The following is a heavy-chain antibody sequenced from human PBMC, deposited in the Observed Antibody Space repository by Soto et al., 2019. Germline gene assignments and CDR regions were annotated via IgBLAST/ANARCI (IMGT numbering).Heavy chain of an antibody. CDR1: GFTFSTYA. V-gene: IGHV3-23*01. CDR3: ARVGVSSNSDY. J-gene: IGHJ4*02. CDR2: TSYDGGAT. Sequence: GGSLRLSCAASGFTFSTYAMSWVRQAPGKGLEWVSSTSYDGGATYYADSVKGRFTFSRDNSRDTLYLQMNSLRADDTAVYYCARVGVSSNSDYWGQGTLVTVSS. D-gene: IGHD3-16*01.